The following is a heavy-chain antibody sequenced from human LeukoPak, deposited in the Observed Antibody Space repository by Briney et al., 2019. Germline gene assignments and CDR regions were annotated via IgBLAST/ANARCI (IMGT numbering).Heavy chain of an antibody. Sequence: SETLSLTCTVSGGSISSGSYYWSWIRQPAGKGLEWIGRIYTSGSTNYNPSLKSRVTISIDTSKNQFSLKLSSVTAADTAVYYCARVHDGHNYAFDYWGQGTLATVSS. V-gene: IGHV4-61*02. CDR1: GGSISSGSYY. J-gene: IGHJ4*02. D-gene: IGHD5-24*01. CDR2: IYTSGST. CDR3: ARVHDGHNYAFDY.